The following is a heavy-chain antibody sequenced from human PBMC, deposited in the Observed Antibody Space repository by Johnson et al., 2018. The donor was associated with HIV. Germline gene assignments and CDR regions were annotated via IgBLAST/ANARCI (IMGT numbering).Heavy chain of an antibody. J-gene: IGHJ3*02. CDR3: ATDPKAFDI. CDR1: GFTVSSNY. CDR2: IYSCGST. V-gene: IGHV3-66*01. Sequence: MQLVESGGGLVQPGGSLRLSCAASGFTVSSNYMSWVRQAPGKGLEWVSVIYSCGSTYYADSANGRFTISRDNSKNTLYLQMNSLRGEDTAVYYCATDPKAFDIWGQGTLVTVSS.